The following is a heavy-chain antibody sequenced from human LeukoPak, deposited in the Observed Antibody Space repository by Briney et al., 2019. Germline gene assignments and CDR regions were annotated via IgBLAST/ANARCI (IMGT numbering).Heavy chain of an antibody. Sequence: ASANVSCKASGYTFITYGITWVRQAPGQGLEWMGWITPYNGDTNYAQNLQDRVTMTTDTSTSTAYMELRSLRSDDTAVYFCARVAGVSYNYFDSWGQGTLVTVSS. CDR1: GYTFITYG. V-gene: IGHV1-18*01. D-gene: IGHD1-26*01. J-gene: IGHJ4*02. CDR2: ITPYNGDT. CDR3: ARVAGVSYNYFDS.